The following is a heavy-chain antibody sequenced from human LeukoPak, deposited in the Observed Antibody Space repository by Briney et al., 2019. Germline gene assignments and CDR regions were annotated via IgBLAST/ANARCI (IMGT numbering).Heavy chain of an antibody. D-gene: IGHD6-19*01. CDR2: INSGGST. CDR1: GFTVSSNY. CDR3: ARVGVAVAGTKDAFDI. J-gene: IGHJ3*02. V-gene: IGHV3-53*01. Sequence: PGGSLRLSCAASGFTVSSNYVSWVRQAPGKGLEWVSVINSGGSTHYADSVKGRFTISRDNSKNTLYLQMNSLRAEDTAVYYCARVGVAVAGTKDAFDIWGQGTMVTVSS.